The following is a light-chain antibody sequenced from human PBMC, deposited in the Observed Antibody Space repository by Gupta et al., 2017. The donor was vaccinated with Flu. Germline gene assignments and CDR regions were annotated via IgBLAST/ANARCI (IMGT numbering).Light chain of an antibody. V-gene: IGKV3-20*01. J-gene: IGKJ1*01. Sequence: ERTFLPSTASQIINNNYVAWYQERAGEATRLLIYGASSRGAGIPERCSGSGSGRGFIITISRLEPADFAEYYCQQSDRTLWTFGQGTKVEIK. CDR1: QIINNNY. CDR3: QQSDRTLWT. CDR2: GAS.